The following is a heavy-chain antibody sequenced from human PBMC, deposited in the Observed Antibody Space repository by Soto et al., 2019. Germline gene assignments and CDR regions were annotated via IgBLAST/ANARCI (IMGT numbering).Heavy chain of an antibody. CDR1: GGSLTSNNW. J-gene: IGHJ4*02. Sequence: LSETLSLTCAVSGGSLTSNNWWTWVRQPPGKGLEWIGEIYHTESTNYNLSLKSRITISVDTSKNQSSLKVNSVTAADTAVYYCARTAAVGKYYFDYWGQGTLVTVSS. CDR2: IYHTEST. V-gene: IGHV4-4*02. CDR3: ARTAAVGKYYFDY. D-gene: IGHD6-13*01.